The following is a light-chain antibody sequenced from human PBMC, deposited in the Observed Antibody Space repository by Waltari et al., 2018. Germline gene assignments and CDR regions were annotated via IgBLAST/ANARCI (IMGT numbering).Light chain of an antibody. J-gene: IGLJ3*02. CDR3: SMWHTSTWV. CDR1: SDINLGSYN. V-gene: IGLV5-39*01. Sequence: PVLPQPTSLSASPGASARLSCTLSSDINLGSYNIFWYQQKPGSPPRFLLYFYSDSSNLRASAGPSLFSVSKDTSANAGLLLISVLQSEDEADYYCSMWHTSTWVFGGGTRLTVL. CDR2: FYSDSSN.